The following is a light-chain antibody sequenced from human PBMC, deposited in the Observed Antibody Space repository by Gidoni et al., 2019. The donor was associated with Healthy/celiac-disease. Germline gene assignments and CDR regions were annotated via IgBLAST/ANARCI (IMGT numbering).Light chain of an antibody. Sequence: SALTQPASVSGSPGQSITITCTGTSSYVGSYNLVSWYQQHPGKAPKLMIYEGSKRPSGVSNRFSGSKSGNTASLTISGLQAEDEADYYCCSYAGSYVFGTGTKVTVL. CDR2: EGS. V-gene: IGLV2-23*01. J-gene: IGLJ1*01. CDR3: CSYAGSYV. CDR1: SSYVGSYNL.